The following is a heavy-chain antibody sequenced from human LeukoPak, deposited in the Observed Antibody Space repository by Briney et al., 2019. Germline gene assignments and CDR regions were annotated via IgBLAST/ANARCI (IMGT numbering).Heavy chain of an antibody. CDR1: GCSISSYY. CDR2: IYTSGST. J-gene: IGHJ6*03. Sequence: SETLSLSRTVSGCSISSYYWSWIRQPPGKGLEWIGYIYTSGSTKYNPSRNSRVTISVDSVKGQFSLKLSSVTAADTAVYYCARHAGGYSSSCSFLGYYYYYMDVWGKGTTATVSS. V-gene: IGHV4-4*09. CDR3: ARHAGGYSSSCSFLGYYYYYMDV. D-gene: IGHD6-6*01.